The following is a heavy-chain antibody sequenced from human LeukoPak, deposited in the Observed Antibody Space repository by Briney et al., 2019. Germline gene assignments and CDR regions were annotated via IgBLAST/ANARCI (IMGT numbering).Heavy chain of an antibody. CDR2: IKQDGSEK. J-gene: IGHJ5*02. CDR3: VKSIGVGSGSFPFDP. CDR1: GFTFSSYW. Sequence: GGSLRLSCAASGFTFSSYWMSWVRQAPGKGLEWVANIKQDGSEKYYVDSVKGRFTISRDNAKNSLYLQMNSLRAEDTAVYYCVKSIGVGSGSFPFDPWGQGTLVTVSS. V-gene: IGHV3-7*01. D-gene: IGHD3-10*01.